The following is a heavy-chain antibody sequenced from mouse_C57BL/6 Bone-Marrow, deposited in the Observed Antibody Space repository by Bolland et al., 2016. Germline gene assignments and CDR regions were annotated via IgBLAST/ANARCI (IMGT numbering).Heavy chain of an antibody. D-gene: IGHD2-14*01. CDR2: ISNLAYSI. Sequence: ISNLAYSIYYADTVTGRFTISRENAKNTLYLEMSSLRSEDTAMYYCARRGYFAWFAYWGQGTLV. J-gene: IGHJ3*01. V-gene: IGHV5-15*04. CDR3: ARRGYFAWFAY.